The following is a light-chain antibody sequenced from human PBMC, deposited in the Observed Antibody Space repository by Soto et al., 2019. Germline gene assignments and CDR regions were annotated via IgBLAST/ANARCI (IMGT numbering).Light chain of an antibody. V-gene: IGLV2-14*03. CDR3: SSYTSSTIYVM. Sequence: QSVLTQPASVSASPGQSITISCSGTSSDVGGYNFVSWYQQHPGQAPKLMIYDVNVRPSGVSSRFSGSKSGNTASLTISGLQAEDEADYYCSSYTSSTIYVMFGGGTKVTVL. CDR1: SSDVGGYNF. CDR2: DVN. J-gene: IGLJ3*02.